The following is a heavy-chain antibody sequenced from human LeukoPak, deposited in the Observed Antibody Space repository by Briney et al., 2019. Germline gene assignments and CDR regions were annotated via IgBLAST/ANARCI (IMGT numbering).Heavy chain of an antibody. J-gene: IGHJ5*02. V-gene: IGHV4-34*01. CDR3: ARRTNWFDP. CDR2: INHSGST. D-gene: IGHD1/OR15-1a*01. Sequence: SETLSLTCAVYGGSFSGYYWSWIRQPPGKGLEWIGEINHSGSTNYNPSLKSRVTISVDTSENQFSLKLSSVTTADTAVYYCARRTNWFDPWGQGTLVTISS. CDR1: GGSFSGYY.